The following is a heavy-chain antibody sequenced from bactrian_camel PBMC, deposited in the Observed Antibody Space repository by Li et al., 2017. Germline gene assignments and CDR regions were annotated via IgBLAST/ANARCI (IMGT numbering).Heavy chain of an antibody. CDR1: GLKTEANC. D-gene: IGHD6*01. CDR3: AARPPWYGGNGVLDSRRYNY. Sequence: QQVESGGGSVQPGGSLTLTCTISGLKTEANCMGWLRQVSGGEREGVAAINNNDGDSYYADSVKGRFTISQDNAKRTVYLQVNGLKTEDTALYYCAARPPWYGGNGVLDSRRYNYWGQGTQVTVS. J-gene: IGHJ4*01. V-gene: IGHV3S32*01. CDR2: INNNDGDS.